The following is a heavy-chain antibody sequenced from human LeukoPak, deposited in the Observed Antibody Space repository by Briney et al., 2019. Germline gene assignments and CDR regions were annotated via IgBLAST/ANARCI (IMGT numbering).Heavy chain of an antibody. CDR3: VSDIGD. Sequence: GGSQRLSCAASGFTFSTYWMHWVRQAPGKGLVWVSRINSDGSSTSYADFVKGRFTISRDDAKNTLDLQMNSLRAEDTAVYYCVSDIGDWGQGTLVTVSS. D-gene: IGHD3-10*01. CDR1: GFTFSTYW. J-gene: IGHJ4*02. CDR2: INSDGSST. V-gene: IGHV3-74*01.